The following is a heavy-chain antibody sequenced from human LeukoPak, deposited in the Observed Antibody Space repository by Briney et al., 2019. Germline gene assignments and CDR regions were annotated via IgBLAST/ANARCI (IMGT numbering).Heavy chain of an antibody. Sequence: PSETLSLTCAVSGGSISSGGYSWSWIRQPPGKGLEWIGRIYTSGSTNYNPSLKSRVTMSVDTSKNQFSLKLSSVTAADTAVYYCARSNPYYYYGMDVWGQGTTVTVSS. J-gene: IGHJ6*02. CDR1: GGSISSGGYS. CDR3: ARSNPYYYYGMDV. CDR2: IYTSGST. V-gene: IGHV4-61*02.